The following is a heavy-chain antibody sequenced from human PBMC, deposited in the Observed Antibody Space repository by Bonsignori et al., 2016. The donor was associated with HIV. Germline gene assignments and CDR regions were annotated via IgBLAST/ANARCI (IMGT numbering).Heavy chain of an antibody. Sequence: WVRQAPGQGLEWMGWINPNSLGTNYAQKFQGRVTMTRDTSISTAYMELNRPRSDDTAVYYCARGGYRITIFGVVIFIFDYWGQGTLVTVSS. J-gene: IGHJ4*02. D-gene: IGHD3-3*01. CDR2: INPNSLGT. V-gene: IGHV1-2*02. CDR3: ARGGYRITIFGVVIFIFDY.